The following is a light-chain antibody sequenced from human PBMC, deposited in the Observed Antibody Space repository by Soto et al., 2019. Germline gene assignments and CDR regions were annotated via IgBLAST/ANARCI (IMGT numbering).Light chain of an antibody. CDR3: QQYNNWPLT. CDR1: QSVSNNY. CDR2: GAS. J-gene: IGKJ4*01. V-gene: IGKV3-20*01. Sequence: EIVLTQSPGTLSLSPGERATLSCRASQSVSNNYLAWYQQKPGQAPRLLIYGASNRATGIPDRFSGSGSGTDFTLTISSLQSEDFAAYYCQQYNNWPLTFGGGTKVDIK.